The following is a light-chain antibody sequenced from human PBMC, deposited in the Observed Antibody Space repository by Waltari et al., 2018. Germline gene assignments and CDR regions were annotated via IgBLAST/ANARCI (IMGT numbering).Light chain of an antibody. CDR3: SSFTSKRTVV. J-gene: IGLJ3*02. CDR2: DVS. V-gene: IGLV2-14*03. Sequence: QPALTQPASVSGSPGQSITISCSGSRSGVGDYNYVSWYQQHPGKAPKLLIYDVSKRHSGASNRFSGSKSGNTASLTLSGLQAEDEADYYCSSFTSKRTVVFGGGTKVTVL. CDR1: RSGVGDYNY.